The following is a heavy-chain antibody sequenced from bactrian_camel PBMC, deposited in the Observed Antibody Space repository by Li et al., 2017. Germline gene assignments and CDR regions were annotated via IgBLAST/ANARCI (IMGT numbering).Heavy chain of an antibody. D-gene: IGHD8*01. V-gene: IGHV3S40*01. CDR1: GFTFSRTD. J-gene: IGHJ6*01. CDR2: MNYGGAYK. CDR3: AAKGGPTGGGYCRTFPAGSPFDFGF. Sequence: VQLVESGGGSVQAGGSLILSCTTSGFTFSRTDMTWIRQAPGKGFEVVSSMNYGGAYKYYTESVKGRFTITKLNAEAPLYLEMNSLEPEDTGRYYCAAKGGPTGGGYCRTFPAGSPFDFGFWGQGTQVTVS.